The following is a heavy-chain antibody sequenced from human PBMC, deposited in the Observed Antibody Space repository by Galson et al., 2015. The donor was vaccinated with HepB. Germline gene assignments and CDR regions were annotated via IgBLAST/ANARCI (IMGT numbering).Heavy chain of an antibody. J-gene: IGHJ4*02. Sequence: SLRLSCAASGFTFSDYYMSWIRQAPGRGLEWISYISTSNSYTNYADSVKGRFTISRDNAKNSLYLQMNSLRAEDTAVYYCARVGYFDWLLYLFFDYWGQGTLVTVSS. CDR2: ISTSNSYT. V-gene: IGHV3-11*06. CDR3: ARVGYFDWLLYLFFDY. CDR1: GFTFSDYY. D-gene: IGHD3-9*01.